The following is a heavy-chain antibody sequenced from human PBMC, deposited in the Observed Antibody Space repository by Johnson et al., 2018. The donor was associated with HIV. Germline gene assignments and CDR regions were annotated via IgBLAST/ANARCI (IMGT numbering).Heavy chain of an antibody. CDR3: ARDSYDSSGYPLSIFRI. V-gene: IGHV3-30*12. CDR2: VSFDGSNK. J-gene: IGHJ3*02. CDR1: GFTFDDYG. D-gene: IGHD3-22*01. Sequence: QVQLVESGGGVVRPGGSLRLSCAASGFTFDDYGMTWVRQVPGKGLEWVALVSFDGSNKYFADSVKGRFTISRDNSKNTVYLQMNNLRAEDTAVYFCARDSYDSSGYPLSIFRIWGQGTLVTVSS.